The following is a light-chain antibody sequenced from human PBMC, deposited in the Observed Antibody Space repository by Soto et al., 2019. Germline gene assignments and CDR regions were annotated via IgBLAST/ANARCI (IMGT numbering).Light chain of an antibody. CDR2: GAS. CDR3: QQYDALPPT. J-gene: IGKJ4*01. Sequence: DIEVTQSPSSLSASVGDRVTITCRASHDISTYLTWYQHESGKAPKLLIYGASKLEPGVPSRFSGSGSGTIFTLTISRLQPEDIATYFCQQYDALPPTFGGGTRVEIK. V-gene: IGKV1-33*01. CDR1: HDISTY.